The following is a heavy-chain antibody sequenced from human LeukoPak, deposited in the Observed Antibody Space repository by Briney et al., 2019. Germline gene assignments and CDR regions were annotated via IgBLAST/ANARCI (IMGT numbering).Heavy chain of an antibody. Sequence: GGSLRLSCAASGFTFSDYNMNWLRQAPGKGLEWVAVIFYDGSNKYYADSVKGRFTISRDNSKNTLYLQMNSLRAEDTAVYYCANGRRITMIVVAPHYFDYWGQGTLVTVSS. CDR3: ANGRRITMIVVAPHYFDY. D-gene: IGHD3-22*01. CDR1: GFTFSDYN. V-gene: IGHV3-30*18. J-gene: IGHJ4*02. CDR2: IFYDGSNK.